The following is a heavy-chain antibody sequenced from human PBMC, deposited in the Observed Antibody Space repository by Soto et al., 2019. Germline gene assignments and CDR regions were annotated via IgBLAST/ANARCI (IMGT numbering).Heavy chain of an antibody. J-gene: IGHJ5*02. CDR2: INAGNGNT. CDR3: ARESGVYDFWSGYWGGNWFDP. D-gene: IGHD3-3*01. Sequence: GASVKVSCKASGYTFTSYAMHWVRQAPGQRLEWMGWINAGNGNTKYSQKFQGRVTITRDTSASTAYMELSSLRSEDTAVYYCARESGVYDFWSGYWGGNWFDPWGQGTLATVSS. CDR1: GYTFTSYA. V-gene: IGHV1-3*01.